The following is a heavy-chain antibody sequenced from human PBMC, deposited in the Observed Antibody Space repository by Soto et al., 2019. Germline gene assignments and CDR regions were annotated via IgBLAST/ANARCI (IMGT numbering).Heavy chain of an antibody. CDR3: ARSYSGSYCFDY. CDR1: GDSVSTNSAA. D-gene: IGHD1-26*01. V-gene: IGHV6-1*01. CDR2: TYYRSKWYN. J-gene: IGHJ4*02. Sequence: PSQTLSLTCAISGDSVSTNSAAWSWIRQSPSRGLEWLGRTYYRSKWYNDYAMSLKSRITINPDTSKNQFSLQLNSVTPEDTAVYYCARSYSGSYCFDYWGQGTLVTVSS.